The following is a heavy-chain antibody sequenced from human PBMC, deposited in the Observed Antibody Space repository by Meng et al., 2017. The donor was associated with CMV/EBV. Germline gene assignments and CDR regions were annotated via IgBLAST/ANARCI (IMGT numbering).Heavy chain of an antibody. Sequence: SVKVSCKASGYTFTSYAMHWVRQAPGQRLEWMGGIIPIFGTANYAQKFQGRVTITTDESTSTAYMELSSLRSEDTAVYYCARRVTMAGNWFDPWGQGTLVTVSS. V-gene: IGHV1-69*05. J-gene: IGHJ5*02. CDR3: ARRVTMAGNWFDP. D-gene: IGHD4/OR15-4a*01. CDR1: GYTFTSYA. CDR2: IIPIFGTA.